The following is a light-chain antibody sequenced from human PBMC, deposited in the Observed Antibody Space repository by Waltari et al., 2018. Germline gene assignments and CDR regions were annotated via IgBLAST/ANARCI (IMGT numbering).Light chain of an antibody. V-gene: IGLV1-47*01. CDR2: RNN. CDR3: AAWDDSLSGPV. J-gene: IGLJ2*01. CDR1: SSNSGSNY. Sequence: QSVLTQPPSASGTPGQRVTISCSGSSSNSGSNYVSWYQPLPGTAPKLLIYRNNQRPSGVPDRFSGSKSGTSASLAISGLRSEDEADYYCAAWDDSLSGPVFGGGTKLTVL.